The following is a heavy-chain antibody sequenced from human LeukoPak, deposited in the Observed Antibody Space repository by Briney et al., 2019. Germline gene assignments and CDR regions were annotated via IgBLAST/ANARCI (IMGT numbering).Heavy chain of an antibody. CDR3: AKGRGSYRYYYFDY. D-gene: IGHD3-16*02. J-gene: IGHJ4*02. CDR2: ISGSGGST. CDR1: GFTVSTNY. V-gene: IGHV3-23*01. Sequence: PGGSLRLSCVVSGFTVSTNYMSWVRQAPGKGLEWVSAISGSGGSTYYADSVKGRFTISRDNSKNTLYLQMNSLRAEDTAVYYCAKGRGSYRYYYFDYWGQGTLVTVSS.